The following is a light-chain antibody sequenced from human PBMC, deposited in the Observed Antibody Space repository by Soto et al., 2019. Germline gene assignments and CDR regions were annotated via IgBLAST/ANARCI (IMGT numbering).Light chain of an antibody. V-gene: IGKV1-27*01. J-gene: IGKJ4*01. CDR2: AAS. CDR1: QDISNY. CDR3: QKYNSAPRT. Sequence: DIQMTQSPSSPSASVGDSVTITCRASQDISNYLAWYQQKPGKVPKLLIYAASTLQSGVPSRFSGSGSGTDFTLTISSLQPEDVATYYCQKYNSAPRTFGGGTKVEIK.